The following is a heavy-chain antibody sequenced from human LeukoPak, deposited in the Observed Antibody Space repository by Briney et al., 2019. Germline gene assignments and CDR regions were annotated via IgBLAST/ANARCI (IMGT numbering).Heavy chain of an antibody. J-gene: IGHJ4*02. CDR3: TRHERITAGGRDYYFDY. Sequence: GGSLKLSCAASGLTFSGSAMHWVRQASGKGLEWVGRIRSKANSYATVYAASVKGRFTISRDDSKNTAYLQMNSLKTEDTAVYYCTRHERITAGGRDYYFDYWGQGTLVTVSS. V-gene: IGHV3-73*01. CDR1: GLTFSGSA. D-gene: IGHD2-15*01. CDR2: IRSKANSYAT.